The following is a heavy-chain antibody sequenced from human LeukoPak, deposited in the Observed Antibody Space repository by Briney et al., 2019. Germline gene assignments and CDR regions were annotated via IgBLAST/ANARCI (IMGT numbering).Heavy chain of an antibody. J-gene: IGHJ5*02. CDR1: GYTFTGYY. CDR2: INPDSGGT. V-gene: IGHV1-2*04. Sequence: ASVKVSCRASGYTFTGYYMSWVRQAPGQGLEWMGWINPDSGGTHYAQNFQGWVTMTRDTSISTAYMELSRLRPDDTAVYYCARNLKLGSYCSGGSCYRGYNWFDPWGQGTLVTVSS. D-gene: IGHD2-15*01. CDR3: ARNLKLGSYCSGGSCYRGYNWFDP.